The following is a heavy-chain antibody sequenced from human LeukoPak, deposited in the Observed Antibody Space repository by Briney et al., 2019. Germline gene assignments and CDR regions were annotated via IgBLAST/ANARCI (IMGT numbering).Heavy chain of an antibody. V-gene: IGHV4-59*01. CDR3: ASLIVGAPAAFDY. J-gene: IGHJ4*02. Sequence: SSETLSLTCTVSGGSISSYYWSWIRQPPGKGLEWIGYIYYSGSTNYNPSLKSRVTISVDTSKNQFSLKLSSVTAADTAVYYCASLIVGAPAAFDYWGQGTLVTVSS. D-gene: IGHD1-26*01. CDR1: GGSISSYY. CDR2: IYYSGST.